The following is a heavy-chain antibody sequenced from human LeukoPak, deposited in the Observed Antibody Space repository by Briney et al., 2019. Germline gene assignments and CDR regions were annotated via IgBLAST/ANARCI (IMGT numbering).Heavy chain of an antibody. Sequence: SETLSLTCTVSGGSISSHYWSWIRQPPGKGPEWIGYIYYSGSSKYSPSLKSRVTISVDTSKNQFSLKLSSVTAADTAVYYCARLYDSSGYTNWLDPWGQGTLVTVSS. CDR1: GGSISSHY. J-gene: IGHJ5*02. CDR3: ARLYDSSGYTNWLDP. D-gene: IGHD3-22*01. CDR2: IYYSGSS. V-gene: IGHV4-59*11.